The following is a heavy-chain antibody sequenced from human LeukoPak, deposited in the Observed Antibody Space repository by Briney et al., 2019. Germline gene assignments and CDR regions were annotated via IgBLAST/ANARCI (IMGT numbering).Heavy chain of an antibody. Sequence: GGSLRLSCAASGFTFSGSAMHWVRQASGKGLGWVGRIRSKANSYATAYAASVKGRFAISRDDSKNTAYLQMNSLKTEDTAVYYCTRQRSDYYGSGSYYPFDYWGQGTLVTVSS. V-gene: IGHV3-73*01. CDR3: TRQRSDYYGSGSYYPFDY. CDR2: IRSKANSYAT. D-gene: IGHD3-10*01. CDR1: GFTFSGSA. J-gene: IGHJ4*02.